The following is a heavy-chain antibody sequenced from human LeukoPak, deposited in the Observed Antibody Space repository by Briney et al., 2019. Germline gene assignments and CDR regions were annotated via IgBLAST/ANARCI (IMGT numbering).Heavy chain of an antibody. J-gene: IGHJ5*02. CDR2: MNPNSGNT. D-gene: IGHD6-13*01. Sequence: ASVKVSCKASGYTVSDYFIHWVRQAPAQGLEWMGWMNPNSGNTDYAQKFQGRVTMTRNTSISTAYMELSSLRSEDTAVYYCVRGRFPGIAAAGRRCWFDPWGQGTLVTVSS. CDR1: GYTVSDYF. V-gene: IGHV1-8*02. CDR3: VRGRFPGIAAAGRRCWFDP.